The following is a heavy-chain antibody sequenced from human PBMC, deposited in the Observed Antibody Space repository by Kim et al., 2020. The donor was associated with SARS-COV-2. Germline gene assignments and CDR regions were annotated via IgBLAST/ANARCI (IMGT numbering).Heavy chain of an antibody. J-gene: IGHJ4*02. V-gene: IGHV1-8*02. CDR3: ARGVVGATGEFDY. CDR1: GYTFTSHD. Sequence: ASVKVSCKTSGYTFTSHDINWVRQATGQGLEWMGWVNPNTGITGLAQKFQGRVTMTRDPSITTAYMELSSLRSDDTALYYCARGVVGATGEFDYWGQGTQVTISS. D-gene: IGHD1-26*01. CDR2: VNPNTGIT.